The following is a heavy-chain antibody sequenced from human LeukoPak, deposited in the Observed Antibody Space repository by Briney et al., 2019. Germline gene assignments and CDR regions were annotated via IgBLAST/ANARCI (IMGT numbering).Heavy chain of an antibody. CDR3: ARDHEGFPSPSSYYYDSSGYYVFDY. CDR2: ISAYNGNT. Sequence: ASVKVSCKASGYTFTSYGISWVRQAPGQGLEWMGWISAYNGNTNYAQKLQGRVTMTTDTSTSTAYMELRSLRSDDTAVYYCARDHEGFPSPSSYYYDSSGYYVFDYWGQGTLVTVSS. D-gene: IGHD3-22*01. J-gene: IGHJ4*02. CDR1: GYTFTSYG. V-gene: IGHV1-18*01.